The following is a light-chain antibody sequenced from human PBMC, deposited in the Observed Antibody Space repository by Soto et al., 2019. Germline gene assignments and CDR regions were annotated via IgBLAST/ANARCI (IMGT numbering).Light chain of an antibody. CDR2: NND. V-gene: IGLV1-44*01. CDR1: SSKIGTNS. Sequence: QSVLTQPPSASGTPEQRVTISCSGGSSKIGTNSVNWYQQLPGRAPKLLIYNNDLRPSEVPDRFSGSKSGTSASLAISGLQSEDEADYYCAAWDDSLNGFYVFGIGTKVTVL. J-gene: IGLJ1*01. CDR3: AAWDDSLNGFYV.